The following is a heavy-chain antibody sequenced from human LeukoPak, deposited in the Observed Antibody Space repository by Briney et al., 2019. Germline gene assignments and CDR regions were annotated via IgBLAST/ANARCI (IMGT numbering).Heavy chain of an antibody. CDR1: GFTFGDHY. CDR3: ATTLGYCSGGSCLVDLDY. CDR2: TRNKANSYTT. V-gene: IGHV3-72*01. Sequence: GRSLRLSCAASGFTFGDHYMDWVRQAPGKGLEWVGRTRNKANSYTTEYAASVKGRFTISRDDSKNSLYLQMNSLKTEDTAVYYCATTLGYCSGGSCLVDLDYWGQGTLVTVSS. J-gene: IGHJ4*02. D-gene: IGHD2-15*01.